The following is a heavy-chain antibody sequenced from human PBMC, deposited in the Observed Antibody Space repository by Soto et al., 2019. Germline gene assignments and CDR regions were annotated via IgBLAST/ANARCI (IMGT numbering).Heavy chain of an antibody. Sequence: QVQLQESGPGLVKPSQTLSLTCTVSGGSISSGGYYWSWIRQPPGKGLEWIGYIYYSGRTYYNPSLKSRVTSTIDTSKDPLSLKLSSVPAAATGVYYRARVRCYDASGYNAFVLWGQGTMVTVSS. CDR3: ARVRCYDASGYNAFVL. D-gene: IGHD3-22*01. V-gene: IGHV4-31*03. CDR1: GGSISSGGYY. J-gene: IGHJ3*01. CDR2: IYYSGRT.